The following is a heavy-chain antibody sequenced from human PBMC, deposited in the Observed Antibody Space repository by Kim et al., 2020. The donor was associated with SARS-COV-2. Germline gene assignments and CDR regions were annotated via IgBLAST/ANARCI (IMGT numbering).Heavy chain of an antibody. CDR3: ARLIPIAAVGTPDAFDI. J-gene: IGHJ3*02. V-gene: IGHV5-51*01. Sequence: GESLKISCKGSGYSFTSYWIGWVRQMPGKGLEWMGIIYPGDSDTRYSPSFQGQVTIPADKSISTAYLQWSSLKASDTAMYYCARLIPIAAVGTPDAFDIWGQGTMVTVSS. CDR1: GYSFTSYW. CDR2: IYPGDSDT. D-gene: IGHD6-13*01.